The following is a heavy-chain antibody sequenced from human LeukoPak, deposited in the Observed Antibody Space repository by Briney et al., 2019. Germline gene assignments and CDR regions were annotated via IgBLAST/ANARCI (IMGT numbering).Heavy chain of an antibody. Sequence: GGSLRLSCAASGFTFGTYAMSWVRQAPGKGLEWVSYISSSGSTIYYADSVKGRFTISRDNAKNSLYLQMNSLRAEDTAVYYCARVTRYCTNGVCYSSQEDLDYWGQGTLVTVSS. CDR1: GFTFGTYA. D-gene: IGHD2-8*01. CDR2: ISSSGSTI. J-gene: IGHJ4*02. CDR3: ARVTRYCTNGVCYSSQEDLDY. V-gene: IGHV3-11*01.